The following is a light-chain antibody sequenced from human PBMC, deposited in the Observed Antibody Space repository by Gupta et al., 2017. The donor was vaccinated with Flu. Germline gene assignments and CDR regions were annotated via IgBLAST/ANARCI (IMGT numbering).Light chain of an antibody. CDR1: QYAYIY. J-gene: IGKJ1*01. V-gene: IGKV3-11*01. CDR2: DAS. Sequence: LAPGERATLSGRASQYAYIYLSWYQEKPGQSPRRLIYDASSRATGGPAKFRGSGSGKNFTSTISSIEPEDCAVYYCQQRPRTFGQGTKVEVK. CDR3: QQRPRT.